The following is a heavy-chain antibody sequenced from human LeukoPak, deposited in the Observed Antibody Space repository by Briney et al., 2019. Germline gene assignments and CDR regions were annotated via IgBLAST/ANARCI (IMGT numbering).Heavy chain of an antibody. D-gene: IGHD4-23*01. Sequence: SETLSLTCTVSGGSISSYYWSWIRQPPGKGLEWIGYIYYSGSTNYNPSLKSRDTISVDTSKNQFSLKLSSVTAADTAVYYCARAGDENSNFDYWGQGTLVTVSS. CDR3: ARAGDENSNFDY. CDR2: IYYSGST. CDR1: GGSISSYY. J-gene: IGHJ4*02. V-gene: IGHV4-59*01.